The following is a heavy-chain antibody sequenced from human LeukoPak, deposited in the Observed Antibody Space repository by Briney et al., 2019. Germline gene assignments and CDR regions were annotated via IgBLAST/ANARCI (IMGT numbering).Heavy chain of an antibody. CDR2: IYTSGSI. Sequence: PSQTLSLTCAVSGGSISGGSYYWSWIRQPAGKGLEWIGRIYTSGSINYNPSLKSPVTISVDTSKNQFSLKLSSVTAADTAVYYCARDRQWLVDYWGQGTLVAVSS. CDR3: ARDRQWLVDY. CDR1: GGSISGGSYY. D-gene: IGHD6-19*01. J-gene: IGHJ4*02. V-gene: IGHV4-61*02.